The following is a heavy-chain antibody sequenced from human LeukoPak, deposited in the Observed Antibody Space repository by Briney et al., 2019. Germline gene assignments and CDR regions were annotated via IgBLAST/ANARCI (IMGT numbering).Heavy chain of an antibody. J-gene: IGHJ4*02. CDR2: ISGSDTTT. Sequence: PGGSLRLSCLASGFAFSAYEMNWVRQAPGRGLEWVSYISGSDTTTYYADSVRGRFTIFRDNAKNSLYLQMNSLRAEDTALYYCTTLGYHLDSCGQGTLVTVSS. CDR1: GFAFSAYE. V-gene: IGHV3-48*03. D-gene: IGHD3-22*01. CDR3: TTLGYHLDS.